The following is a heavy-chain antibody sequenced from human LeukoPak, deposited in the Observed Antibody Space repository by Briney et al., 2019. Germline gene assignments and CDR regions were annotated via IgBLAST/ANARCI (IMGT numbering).Heavy chain of an antibody. D-gene: IGHD3-10*01. CDR3: AKGLPGAFDI. CDR1: GFTFSSYS. V-gene: IGHV3-23*01. CDR2: ISGSGGST. J-gene: IGHJ3*02. Sequence: LSGGSLRLSCAASGFTFSSYSMNWVRQAPGKGLEWVSAISGSGGSTYYADSVKGRFTISRDNSKNTLYLQMNSLRAEDTAVYYCAKGLPGAFDIWGQGTMVTVSS.